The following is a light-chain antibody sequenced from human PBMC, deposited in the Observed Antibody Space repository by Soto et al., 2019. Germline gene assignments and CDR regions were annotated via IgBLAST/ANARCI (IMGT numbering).Light chain of an antibody. CDR3: LQDSKYPRT. CDR2: ASS. V-gene: IGKV1-6*01. Sequence: AIQMTQSPSSLSASVGDRVTITCRASQDIRTELGWYQQKPGKAPKLLIYASSNLQSGVPSRFSGSGSGTDFTLTISSPQPEDFATYYCLQDSKYPRTFGQGTKVEI. CDR1: QDIRTE. J-gene: IGKJ1*01.